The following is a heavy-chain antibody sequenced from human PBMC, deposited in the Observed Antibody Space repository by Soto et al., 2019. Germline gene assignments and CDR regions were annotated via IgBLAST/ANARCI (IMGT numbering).Heavy chain of an antibody. V-gene: IGHV3-33*01. CDR2: IWYDGRIE. CDR3: ARSDCGGQCACDY. Sequence: GGSLRLSCAASGFTFGTYAMHWVRQAPGKGLEWVAGIWYDGRIENYADSVKGRFSISRDNSKSTVSLHMSSLRLEDTAIYYCARSDCGGQCACDYWGQGALVTVSS. CDR1: GFTFGTYA. D-gene: IGHD2-21*01. J-gene: IGHJ4*02.